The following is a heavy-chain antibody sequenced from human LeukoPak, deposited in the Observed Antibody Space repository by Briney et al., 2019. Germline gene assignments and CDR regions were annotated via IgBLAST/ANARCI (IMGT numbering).Heavy chain of an antibody. D-gene: IGHD1-26*01. V-gene: IGHV3-23*01. CDR2: ISGSGGNT. J-gene: IGHJ4*02. CDR1: GFTFTSYA. CDR3: AKERPMGALDN. Sequence: GGSLRLSCVASGFTFTSYAMSWVRQAPGKGLEWVSVISGSGGNTYHAGSVRGRFTISRDNSKNTLYLQMNSLRAEDTAVYYCAKERPMGALDNWGQGTLVTVSS.